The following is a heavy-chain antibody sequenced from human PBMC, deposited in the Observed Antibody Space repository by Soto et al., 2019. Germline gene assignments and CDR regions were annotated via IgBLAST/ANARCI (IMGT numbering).Heavy chain of an antibody. J-gene: IGHJ5*02. Sequence: EVQLVESGGGLVKPGGSLRLSCAASGFTFSSYSMNWVRQAPGKGLEWVSSISSSSSYIYYADSVKGQFTISRDNAKNSLYLQMNSLRAEDTAVYYCARDDREEWIQLWLTWFDPWGQGTLVTVSS. V-gene: IGHV3-21*01. CDR1: GFTFSSYS. CDR2: ISSSSSYI. D-gene: IGHD5-18*01. CDR3: ARDDREEWIQLWLTWFDP.